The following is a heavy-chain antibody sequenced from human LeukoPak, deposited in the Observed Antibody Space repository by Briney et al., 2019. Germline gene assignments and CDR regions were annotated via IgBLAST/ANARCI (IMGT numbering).Heavy chain of an antibody. Sequence: SETLSLTCTVSGGSISSYYWSWIRQPPGKGLEWIGYIYYSGSTNYSPSLKSRVTISVDTSKNQFSLKLSSVTAADTAVYYCARQAVAASNWFDPWGQGTLVTVSS. D-gene: IGHD6-19*01. CDR1: GGSISSYY. J-gene: IGHJ5*02. V-gene: IGHV4-59*01. CDR2: IYYSGST. CDR3: ARQAVAASNWFDP.